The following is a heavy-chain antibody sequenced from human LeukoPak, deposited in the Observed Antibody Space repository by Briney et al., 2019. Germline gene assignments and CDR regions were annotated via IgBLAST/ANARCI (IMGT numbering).Heavy chain of an antibody. CDR2: INHYGGT. CDR1: GGSLNTYY. V-gene: IGHV4-34*01. J-gene: IGHJ4*02. Sequence: SETLSLTCAVYGGSLNTYYWSWIRQPPEKGLEWIGEINHYGGTNYTPSFKSRVTISVDTSKKRFSLKLNSVTAADTAVYYCAREGGPYRPLDYSGQGTLVTVSS. CDR3: AREGGPYRPLDY.